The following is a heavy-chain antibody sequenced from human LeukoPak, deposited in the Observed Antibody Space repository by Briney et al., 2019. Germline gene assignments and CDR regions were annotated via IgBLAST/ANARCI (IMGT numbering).Heavy chain of an antibody. CDR3: ARVGPGSYCGGDCPLDY. CDR2: ISAYNGNT. D-gene: IGHD2-21*01. V-gene: IGHV1-18*01. CDR1: GYTFTSYG. J-gene: IGHJ4*02. Sequence: GASVKVSCKASGYTFTSYGISWVRQAPGQGLEWMGWISAYNGNTNYAQKLQGRVTMTTDTSTSTAYMELRSLRSDDTAVHYCARVGPGSYCGGDCPLDYWGQGTLVTVSS.